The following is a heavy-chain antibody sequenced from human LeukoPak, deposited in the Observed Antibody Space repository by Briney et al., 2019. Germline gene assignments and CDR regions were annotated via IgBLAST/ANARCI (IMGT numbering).Heavy chain of an antibody. CDR2: INPASGGT. J-gene: IGHJ4*02. Sequence: ASVKVSCKASGGTFSSYAISWVRQAPGQGLEWVGWINPASGGTKYAQKFQGRVTMTRDTSITTAYMELSRLTSDDTAVYYCVRDYYDGSRNYFDYWGQGTLVPVSS. D-gene: IGHD3-22*01. CDR3: VRDYYDGSRNYFDY. V-gene: IGHV1-2*02. CDR1: GGTFSSYA.